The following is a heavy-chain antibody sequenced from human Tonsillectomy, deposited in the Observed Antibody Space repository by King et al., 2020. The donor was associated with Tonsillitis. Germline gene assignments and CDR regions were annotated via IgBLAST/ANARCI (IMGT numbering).Heavy chain of an antibody. CDR3: ARGSYCGGDCYHLFDP. Sequence: VQLVESGGDLVQPGGSLRLSCAASGFSFSTYWMNWVRQAPGKGLEWLANIRQDGTDKKYVDSVKGRFTISRDNANNSLYLQMNSLRAEDTAVYYCARGSYCGGDCYHLFDPWGQGTLVTVSS. CDR2: IRQDGTDK. V-gene: IGHV3-7*01. D-gene: IGHD2-21*02. CDR1: GFSFSTYW. J-gene: IGHJ5*02.